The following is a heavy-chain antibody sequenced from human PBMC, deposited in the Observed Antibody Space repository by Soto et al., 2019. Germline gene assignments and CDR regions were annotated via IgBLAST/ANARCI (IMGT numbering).Heavy chain of an antibody. Sequence: QVQLAESGGGVVQPGRSLRLSCAASGFTFSSYGMHWVRQAPGKGLEWVAVIWYDGSNKYYADSVKGRFTISRDNSKNTLYLQMNSLRAEDTAVYYCASLGGVVTARYDAFDIWGQGTMVTVSS. D-gene: IGHD2-21*02. CDR2: IWYDGSNK. CDR3: ASLGGVVTARYDAFDI. V-gene: IGHV3-33*01. J-gene: IGHJ3*02. CDR1: GFTFSSYG.